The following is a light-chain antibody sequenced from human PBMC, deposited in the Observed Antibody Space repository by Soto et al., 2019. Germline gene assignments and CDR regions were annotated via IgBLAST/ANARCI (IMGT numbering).Light chain of an antibody. CDR1: QDSSNF. V-gene: IGKV1-9*01. Sequence: IQLTQSPSPLSASVGDRVTIACRASQDSSNFLAWYQQRPGKAPKLLIYSASTLQTGVPSRFSGSGSGTDFTLTISSLQPEDFATYYCQQVKSYPYTSGQGTKLEI. CDR2: SAS. CDR3: QQVKSYPYT. J-gene: IGKJ2*01.